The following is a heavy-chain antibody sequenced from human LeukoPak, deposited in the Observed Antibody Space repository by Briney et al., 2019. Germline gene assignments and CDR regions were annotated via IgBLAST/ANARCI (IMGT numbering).Heavy chain of an antibody. D-gene: IGHD3-22*01. J-gene: IGHJ4*02. V-gene: IGHV3-15*01. CDR2: IKSKTDGCTT. CDR1: GFTFSNAW. Sequence: GGSLRLSCAASGFTFSNAWMSWVRQAPGKGLEWVGRIKSKTDGCTTDYAAPVKGRFTISRDDSKNTLYLQMNSLNTEDTAVYYCTTDGGVYDSSGYYEIDYWGQGTLVTVSS. CDR3: TTDGGVYDSSGYYEIDY.